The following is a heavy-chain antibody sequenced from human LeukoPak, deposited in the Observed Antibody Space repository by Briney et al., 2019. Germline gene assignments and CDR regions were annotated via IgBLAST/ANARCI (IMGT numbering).Heavy chain of an antibody. V-gene: IGHV4-38-2*02. CDR3: ARQGRIPNY. D-gene: IGHD2-15*01. CDR1: GYSISSAYY. CDR2: MYHSGNT. Sequence: SETLSLTCSVSGYSISSAYYWGWIRQPPGKWLEWIGTMYHSGNTNYNPSLKSRVTISVDTSKNQFSLKLSSVTAADTAVYYCARQGRIPNYWGQGTLVTVSS. J-gene: IGHJ4*02.